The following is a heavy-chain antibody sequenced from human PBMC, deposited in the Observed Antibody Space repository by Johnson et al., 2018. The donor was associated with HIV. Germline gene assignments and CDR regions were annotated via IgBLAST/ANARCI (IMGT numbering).Heavy chain of an antibody. D-gene: IGHD4-11*01. CDR1: GFTFDDYA. V-gene: IGHV3-9*01. CDR2: ISWNSGSI. Sequence: VQLVESGGGLVQPGRSLRLSCAASGFTFDDYAMHWVRQAPGKGLEWVSGISWNSGSIAYADSVKGRFTISRDNAKYSLYVQMNSLRAEDTAVYYCAKDTYSHRLTVTESGFDIWGQGTMVTVSS. CDR3: AKDTYSHRLTVTESGFDI. J-gene: IGHJ3*02.